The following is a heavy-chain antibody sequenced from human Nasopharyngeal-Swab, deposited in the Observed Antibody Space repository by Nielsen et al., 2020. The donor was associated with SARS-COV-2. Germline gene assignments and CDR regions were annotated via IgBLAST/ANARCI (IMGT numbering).Heavy chain of an antibody. CDR2: FSGYNGNT. D-gene: IGHD3-22*01. CDR1: GYIFTIYG. V-gene: IGHV1-18*01. CDR3: ARVDYYESSGYFNH. J-gene: IGHJ5*02. Sequence: ASVKVSCKASGYIFTIYGMSWVRQAPGKGLEWMGWFSGYNGNTNYAQKFQDRVTLTTDTSTSTAYMEMESLTSDDTAVYYCARVDYYESSGYFNHWGQGTLVTVAS.